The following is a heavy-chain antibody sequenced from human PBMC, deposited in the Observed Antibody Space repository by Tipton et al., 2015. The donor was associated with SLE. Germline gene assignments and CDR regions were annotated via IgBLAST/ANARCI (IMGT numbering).Heavy chain of an antibody. D-gene: IGHD7-27*01. V-gene: IGHV4-38-2*02. CDR2: IFHSGCT. Sequence: TLSLTCTVSRYFISGGSYWGWIRQPPGKGLEWLGSIFHSGCTYHNPSLKSRVTISLDTPNNQFSLKLNSVTAADTAVYYCARLLNWGDGFDFWVQWTGVTVSS. J-gene: IGHJ3*01. CDR1: RYFISGGSY. CDR3: ARLLNWGDGFDF.